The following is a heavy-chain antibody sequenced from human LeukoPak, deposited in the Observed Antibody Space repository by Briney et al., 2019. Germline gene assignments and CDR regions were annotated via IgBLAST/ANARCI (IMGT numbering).Heavy chain of an antibody. Sequence: GGSLRLSCAASGFTFSSSAMHWVRQAPDKGLEWVAVISYDGSNKYYADSVKGRFTVSRDNSKNTLYLQMNSLRADDTAVYYCAREGRYYDILTGYHRGYYFDYWGQGTLVTVSS. CDR1: GFTFSSSA. CDR2: ISYDGSNK. V-gene: IGHV3-30-3*01. D-gene: IGHD3-9*01. CDR3: AREGRYYDILTGYHRGYYFDY. J-gene: IGHJ4*02.